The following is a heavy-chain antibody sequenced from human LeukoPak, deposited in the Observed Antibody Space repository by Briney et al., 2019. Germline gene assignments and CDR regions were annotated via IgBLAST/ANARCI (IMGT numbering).Heavy chain of an antibody. CDR1: GFTVSSNS. D-gene: IGHD1-26*01. CDR3: ARSGRGGAFDI. Sequence: GGSLRLSCTVSGFTVSSNSMSWVRQAPGKGLEWVSFIYSDNTHYSDSVKGRFTISRDNSKNTLYLQMNSLRAEDTAVYYCARSGRGGAFDIWGHGTMVTVSS. CDR2: IYSDNT. V-gene: IGHV3-53*01. J-gene: IGHJ3*02.